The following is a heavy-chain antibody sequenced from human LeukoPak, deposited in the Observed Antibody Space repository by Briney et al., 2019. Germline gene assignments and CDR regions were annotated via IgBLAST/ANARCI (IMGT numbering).Heavy chain of an antibody. J-gene: IGHJ2*01. CDR1: GGSIGNYY. V-gene: IGHV4-59*01. D-gene: IGHD4-23*01. CDR3: ARSVVTLYWYFDL. CDR2: IYYSGST. Sequence: SETLSLTCTVSGGSIGNYYWSWIRQPPGKGLEWIGYIYYSGSTNYNPSLKSRVTISLDTSKNQFSLKLSSVTTADTAVYYCARSVVTLYWYFDLWGRGTLVTVSS.